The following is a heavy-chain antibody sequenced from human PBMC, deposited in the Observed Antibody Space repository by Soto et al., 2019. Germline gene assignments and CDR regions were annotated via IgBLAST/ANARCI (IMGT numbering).Heavy chain of an antibody. CDR2: INSDGSST. V-gene: IGHV3-74*01. CDR3: ARDRGVAAAGNYYYYYGMDV. CDR1: GFTFSSYW. J-gene: IGHJ6*02. Sequence: PGGSLRLSCAASGFTFSSYWMHWVRQAPGKGLVWVSRINSDGSSTSYADSVKGRFTISRDNAENTLYLQMNSLRAEDTAVYYCARDRGVAAAGNYYYYYGMDVWGQGTTVTVSS. D-gene: IGHD6-13*01.